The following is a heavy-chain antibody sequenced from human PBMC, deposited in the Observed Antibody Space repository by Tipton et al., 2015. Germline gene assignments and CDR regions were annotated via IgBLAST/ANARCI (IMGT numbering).Heavy chain of an antibody. J-gene: IGHJ6*02. Sequence: LRLSCSVSGGSISSSSFYWDWIRQPPGKGLEWIGNIYYSGSTYYNPSLKSRVIISIDTSKNQFSLKLSSVTAADTAVYYCARDFTPYQYYGLDVWGQGTTVTVSS. V-gene: IGHV4-39*02. D-gene: IGHD2-15*01. CDR3: ARDFTPYQYYGLDV. CDR2: IYYSGST. CDR1: GGSISSSSFY.